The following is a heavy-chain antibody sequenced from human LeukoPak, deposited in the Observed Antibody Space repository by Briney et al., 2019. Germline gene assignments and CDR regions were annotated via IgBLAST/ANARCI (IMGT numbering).Heavy chain of an antibody. CDR3: ARDVDIVVVPAAIGGRDLIPRGMDV. Sequence: ASVKVSCKASGYTFTSYGISWVRQAPGQGLEWMGWISAYNGNTNYAQKLQGRVTMTTDTSTSTAYMELRSLRSDDTAVYYCARDVDIVVVPAAIGGRDLIPRGMDVWGQGTTVTVSS. CDR2: ISAYNGNT. J-gene: IGHJ6*02. D-gene: IGHD2-2*02. CDR1: GYTFTSYG. V-gene: IGHV1-18*01.